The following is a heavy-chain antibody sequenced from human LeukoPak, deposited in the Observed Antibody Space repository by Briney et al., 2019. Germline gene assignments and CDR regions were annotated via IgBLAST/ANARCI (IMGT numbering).Heavy chain of an antibody. CDR2: INHSGST. D-gene: IGHD2-2*01. J-gene: IGHJ6*02. V-gene: IGHV4-34*01. CDR1: GGSFSGYY. CDR3: ARGSRGCSSTSCYVLSDYYYGMDV. Sequence: SETLSLTCAVYGGSFSGYYWSWIRQPPGRGLEWTGEINHSGSTNYNPSLKSRVTISVDTSKNQFSLKLSSVTAADTAVYYCARGSRGCSSTSCYVLSDYYYGMDVWGQGTTVTVSS.